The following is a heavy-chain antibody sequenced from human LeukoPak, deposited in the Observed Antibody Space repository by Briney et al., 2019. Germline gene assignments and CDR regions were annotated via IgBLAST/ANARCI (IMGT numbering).Heavy chain of an antibody. Sequence: PSETLSLTCTVSGGSISSGGYYWGWIRQHPGKGLEWIVYIYYSGSTYYNPSLKSRVTISVDTSKNQFSLKLSSVTAADTAVYYCARASAFFGVVILSGWFDPWGQGTLVTVSS. V-gene: IGHV4-31*03. D-gene: IGHD3-3*01. CDR3: ARASAFFGVVILSGWFDP. J-gene: IGHJ5*02. CDR2: IYYSGST. CDR1: GGSISSGGYY.